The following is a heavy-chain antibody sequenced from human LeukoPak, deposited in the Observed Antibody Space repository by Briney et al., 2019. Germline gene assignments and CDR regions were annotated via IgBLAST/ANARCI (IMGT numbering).Heavy chain of an antibody. D-gene: IGHD3-3*01. CDR1: GGSISSYY. V-gene: IGHV4-59*01. J-gene: IGHJ6*03. Sequence: SETLSLTCTVSGGSISSYYWSWIRQPPGKGLEWIGYIYYSGSTNYNPSLKSRVTISVDTSKNQFSLKLSSVTAADTAVYYCARGTGVVTVVSLRYYYYYMDVWGKGTTVTVSS. CDR2: IYYSGST. CDR3: ARGTGVVTVVSLRYYYYYMDV.